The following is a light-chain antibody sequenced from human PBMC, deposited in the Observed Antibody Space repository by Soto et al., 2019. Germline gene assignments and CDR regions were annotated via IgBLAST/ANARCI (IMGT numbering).Light chain of an antibody. CDR1: SGHSSYA. CDR3: RTWDNGERVV. CDR2: LSSDGSH. V-gene: IGLV4-69*01. Sequence: LVLTQSPSASASLGASVKLTCTLSSGHSSYAIAWHQQQPEKGPLYLMKLSSDGSHSKGDGIPDSFSGSSSGAERYLTITSRQSEDEADDYCRTWDNGERVVFGGGTKVTVL. J-gene: IGLJ2*01.